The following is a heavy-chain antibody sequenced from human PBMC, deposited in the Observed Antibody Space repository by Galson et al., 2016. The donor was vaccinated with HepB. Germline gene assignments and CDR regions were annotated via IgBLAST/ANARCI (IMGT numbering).Heavy chain of an antibody. CDR3: SRDGNPGGYFDY. Sequence: SLRLSCAASGFTFSSYAMHWVRQAPGKGLEWVALIWYDGSNKYYADSVKGRFTISIDESKNTLYLQMNSLRAEETAVYYWSRDGNPGGYFDYWGQGTLVTVSS. V-gene: IGHV3-33*01. J-gene: IGHJ4*02. CDR1: GFTFSSYA. D-gene: IGHD1-1*01. CDR2: IWYDGSNK.